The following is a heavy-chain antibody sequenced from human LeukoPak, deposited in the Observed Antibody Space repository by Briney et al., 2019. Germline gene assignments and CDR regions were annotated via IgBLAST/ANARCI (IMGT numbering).Heavy chain of an antibody. Sequence: WASVKVSCKASGYTFNTYGIRWVRQAAGQGLAWMGWLNTYNGDTSYVQNLQGRVTMTTDTSTSTAYMELMSLRSDDTAVYYCLRDAQQPRLTPDYWGQGTLVTVSS. CDR3: LRDAQQPRLTPDY. J-gene: IGHJ4*02. CDR1: GYTFNTYG. CDR2: LNTYNGDT. D-gene: IGHD6-13*01. V-gene: IGHV1-18*01.